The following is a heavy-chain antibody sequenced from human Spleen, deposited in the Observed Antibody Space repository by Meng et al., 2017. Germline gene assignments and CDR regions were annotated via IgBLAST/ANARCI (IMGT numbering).Heavy chain of an antibody. CDR1: GYTFPDYW. D-gene: IGHD6-13*01. J-gene: IGHJ4*02. CDR2: INPKSGDT. Sequence: QVQLVYSGAEWKQPGALVKVYCKASGYTFPDYWLHWVRRAPGQGLEWMGRINPKSGDTHYAQRFQGRVTMTGDTSISTAYMELSGLRSDDTAMYYCARDEDISAAGKLFGDYWGQGTLVTVSS. V-gene: IGHV1-2*06. CDR3: ARDEDISAAGKLFGDY.